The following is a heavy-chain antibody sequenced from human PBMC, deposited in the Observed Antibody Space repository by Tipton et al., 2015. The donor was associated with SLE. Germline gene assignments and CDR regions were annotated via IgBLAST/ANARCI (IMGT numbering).Heavy chain of an antibody. J-gene: IGHJ4*02. Sequence: TLSLTCAVSGGSISSGGYSWSWIRQPPGKGLEWIGYIYHSGSTYYNPSLKSRVTISVDRSKNQFSLKLSSVTAADTAVYYCARGGASDIIDYWGQGTLVTVSS. D-gene: IGHD2-15*01. CDR1: GGSISSGGYS. CDR3: ARGGASDIIDY. CDR2: IYHSGST. V-gene: IGHV4-30-2*01.